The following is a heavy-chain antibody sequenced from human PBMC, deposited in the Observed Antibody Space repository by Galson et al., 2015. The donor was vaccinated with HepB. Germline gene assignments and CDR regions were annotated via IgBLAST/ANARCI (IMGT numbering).Heavy chain of an antibody. D-gene: IGHD2-21*02. J-gene: IGHJ4*02. Sequence: PALVKPTQTLTLTCTFSGFSLSNGEVGVGWIRQPPGKALEWLALIYWDDDKRYSPSLRSRLTITKDTSKNQVVLTMTNMDPVDTATYYCARRLLVERASLVTLGFDYWGQGTLVTVSS. V-gene: IGHV2-5*02. CDR2: IYWDDDK. CDR1: GFSLSNGEVG. CDR3: ARRLLVERASLVTLGFDY.